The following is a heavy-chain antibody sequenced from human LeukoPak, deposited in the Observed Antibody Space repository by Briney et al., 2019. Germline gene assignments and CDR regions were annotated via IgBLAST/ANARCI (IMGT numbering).Heavy chain of an antibody. CDR3: ARAYNWNDPSFDY. D-gene: IGHD1-1*01. CDR1: GFTFSSYS. J-gene: IGHJ4*02. V-gene: IGHV3-48*01. Sequence: GGSLRLSCAASGFTFSSYSMNWVRQAPGKGLEWVSYISSSSSTIYYADSVKGRFTISRDNAKNSLYLQMNSLSAEDTAVYYCARAYNWNDPSFDYWGQGTLVTVSS. CDR2: ISSSSSTI.